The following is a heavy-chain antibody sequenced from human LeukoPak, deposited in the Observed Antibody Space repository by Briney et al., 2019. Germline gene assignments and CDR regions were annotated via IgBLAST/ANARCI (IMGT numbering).Heavy chain of an antibody. J-gene: IGHJ4*02. Sequence: GGSLRLSCAASGFNVSSNYMNWVRQAPGKGLEWVTVIYSGGSSYYADSVKGRFIISRDNSKNTLFLQMNSLRVEDTAVYYCARGRIAVAGDFDYWGQGTLVTVSS. V-gene: IGHV3-66*01. CDR2: IYSGGSS. CDR1: GFNVSSNY. D-gene: IGHD6-19*01. CDR3: ARGRIAVAGDFDY.